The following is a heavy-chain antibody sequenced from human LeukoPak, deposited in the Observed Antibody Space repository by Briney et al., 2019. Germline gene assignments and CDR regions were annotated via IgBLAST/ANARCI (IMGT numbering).Heavy chain of an antibody. CDR2: INPNSGGT. V-gene: IGHV1-2*02. Sequence: GASVTVSFKASGYTFTDYYMHWVRQAPGQGLEWMGWINPNSGGTNYAQKFQGRVTMTRDTSISTVYMEMSRLRSDDTAVYYCARESVPAVAARRGLNYWGQGTLVAVSS. CDR1: GYTFTDYY. J-gene: IGHJ4*02. D-gene: IGHD6-6*01. CDR3: ARESVPAVAARRGLNY.